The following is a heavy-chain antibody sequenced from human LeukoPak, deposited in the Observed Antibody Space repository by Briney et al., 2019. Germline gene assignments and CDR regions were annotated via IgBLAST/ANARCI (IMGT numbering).Heavy chain of an antibody. CDR3: AREAPYYMVV. CDR1: GFTVSNNY. Sequence: GGSLRLSCSASGFTVSNNYMTWVRQAPGKGLEWVSTIYSNGDTYYPDSVRGRFTISRDNSQNTLYLQMNSLRAGDTAVYYCAREAPYYMVVWSKGTTVTVSS. J-gene: IGHJ6*03. CDR2: IYSNGDT. V-gene: IGHV3-53*01.